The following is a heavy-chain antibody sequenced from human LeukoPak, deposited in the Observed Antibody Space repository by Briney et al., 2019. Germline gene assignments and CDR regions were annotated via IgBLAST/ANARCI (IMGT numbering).Heavy chain of an antibody. D-gene: IGHD1-26*01. J-gene: IGHJ4*02. CDR1: GGSISSHY. CDR3: AREGSYYRFDY. CDR2: IYYSGST. V-gene: IGHV4-59*11. Sequence: SETLSLTCTVSGGSISSHYWSWIRQPPGKGLEWIGYIYYSGSTNYNPSLKSRVTISVDTSKNQFSLKLSSVAAADTAVYYCAREGSYYRFDYWGQGTLVTVSS.